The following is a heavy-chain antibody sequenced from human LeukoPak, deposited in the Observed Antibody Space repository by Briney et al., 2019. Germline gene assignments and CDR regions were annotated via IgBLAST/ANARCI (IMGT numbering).Heavy chain of an antibody. CDR3: ARGASTFDY. Sequence: GSLRLSCAASEFTFSSFWMTWVRQAPGKGLEWVANIKQDGSEIHYVDSLKGRFTISRDNAENSLYLQMNSLRAEDTAVYYCARGASTFDYWGQGTLVTVSS. CDR1: EFTFSSFW. V-gene: IGHV3-7*01. D-gene: IGHD2-2*01. J-gene: IGHJ4*02. CDR2: IKQDGSEI.